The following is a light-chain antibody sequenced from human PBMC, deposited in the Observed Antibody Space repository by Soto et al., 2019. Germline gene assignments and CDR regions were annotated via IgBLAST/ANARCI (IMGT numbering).Light chain of an antibody. V-gene: IGKV3-20*01. CDR1: QSVISSY. J-gene: IGKJ2*01. CDR2: GAS. Sequence: EIVLTQSPGTLSLSPGERASLSCRASQSVISSYLAWYQQKPGQAPRLLIYGASNRATGIPDRFSGSGSGTDFTLTISRLEPEDFAMYFCQQYHRSPPAFTFGQGTKLEI. CDR3: QQYHRSPPAFT.